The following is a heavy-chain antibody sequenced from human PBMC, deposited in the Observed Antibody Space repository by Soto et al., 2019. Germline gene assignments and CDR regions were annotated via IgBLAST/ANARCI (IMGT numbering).Heavy chain of an antibody. CDR1: GGTFSSYT. D-gene: IGHD2-21*02. V-gene: IGHV1-69*04. J-gene: IGHJ5*02. CDR2: IIPILGIA. Sequence: SVKVSCKASGGTFSSYTISWGRQAPGQGLEWMGRIIPILGIANYAQRFQGRVTITADKSTSTAYMELSSLRSEDTAVYYCARDPAYCGGDCPVNWFDPWGQGTLVTVSS. CDR3: ARDPAYCGGDCPVNWFDP.